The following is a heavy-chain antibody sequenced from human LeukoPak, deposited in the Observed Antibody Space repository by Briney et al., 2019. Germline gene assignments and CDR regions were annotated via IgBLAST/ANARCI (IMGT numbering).Heavy chain of an antibody. CDR3: ARGEGFAYFQH. V-gene: IGHV1-69*06. CDR2: IIPIFGTA. D-gene: IGHD3-10*01. Sequence: SVKVSCKASGGTFSSYAISWVRQAPGQGLEWMGGIIPIFGTANYAQKLQGRVTITADKSTSTAYMELSSLRSEDTAVYYCARGEGFAYFQHWGQGTLVTVSS. CDR1: GGTFSSYA. J-gene: IGHJ1*01.